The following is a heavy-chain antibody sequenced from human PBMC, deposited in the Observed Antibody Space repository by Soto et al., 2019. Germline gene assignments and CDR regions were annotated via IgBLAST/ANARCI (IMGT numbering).Heavy chain of an antibody. Sequence: SGPTLVNPTQTLTLTCTFSGFSLSTSGVGVGWIRQPPGKALEWLALIYWNDDRRYSPFLKSRLNITKDTSKNQVVLTMTNMDPVDTATYYCAHRRGHFDYWGQGTLVTVSS. CDR1: GFSLSTSGVG. J-gene: IGHJ4*02. V-gene: IGHV2-5*01. D-gene: IGHD6-25*01. CDR2: IYWNDDR. CDR3: AHRRGHFDY.